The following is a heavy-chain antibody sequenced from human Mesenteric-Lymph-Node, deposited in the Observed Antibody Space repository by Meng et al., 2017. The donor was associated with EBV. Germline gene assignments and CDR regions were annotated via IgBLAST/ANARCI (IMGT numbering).Heavy chain of an antibody. Sequence: QEQRQPWGAGLFKPAETLSRTCAVYGGTFSGYSWTWIRQPPGKGPEWIGEINQSGSTNYSPSLKSRVTISEDTSKTQFSLNLRSVTAADTAVYYCARGPPTLTSYVYFDYWGQGILVTVSS. CDR1: GGTFSGYS. CDR3: ARGPPTLTSYVYFDY. D-gene: IGHD4-17*01. J-gene: IGHJ4*02. V-gene: IGHV4-34*01. CDR2: INQSGST.